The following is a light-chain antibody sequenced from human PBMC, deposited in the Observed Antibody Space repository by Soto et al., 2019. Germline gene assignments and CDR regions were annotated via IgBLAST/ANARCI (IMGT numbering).Light chain of an antibody. CDR3: QAWDSSCV. CDR2: QDS. Sequence: SYELTQPPSVSVSPGQTASITCSGDKLGDRYACWYQQKPGQSPVLVIYQDSKRPSGIPERFSGSNSGNTATLTISGTQAMDEADYYCQAWDSSCVFGGGTKVTVL. V-gene: IGLV3-1*01. J-gene: IGLJ2*01. CDR1: KLGDRY.